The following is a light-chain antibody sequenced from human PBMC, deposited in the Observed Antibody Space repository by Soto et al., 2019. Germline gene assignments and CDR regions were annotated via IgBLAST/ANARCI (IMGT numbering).Light chain of an antibody. CDR3: TSYRRGPLYV. CDR2: DVS. J-gene: IGLJ1*01. Sequence: QSALTQPPSASGSPGQSVTISCTGTSSDVGRYNYISWYQHRPGKAPRLILYDVSHRPSGVSNRFSGSKAGDTASLTISGLQLEDEADYYCTSYRRGPLYVFGTGTKVTVL. V-gene: IGLV2-14*03. CDR1: SSDVGRYNY.